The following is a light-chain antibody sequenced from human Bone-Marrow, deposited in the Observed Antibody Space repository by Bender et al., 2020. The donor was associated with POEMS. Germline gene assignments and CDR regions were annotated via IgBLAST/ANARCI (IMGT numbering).Light chain of an antibody. CDR3: CSYANARTI. CDR2: NVN. CDR1: SSDVGSYGL. V-gene: IGLV2-23*02. Sequence: QSALTQPASVSGSPGQSITVSCTGASSDVGSYGLVSWYQQHPGKAPKLVIYNVNNRPSGVSDRFSGSKSGNTASLTISGLRAEDEADYFCCSYANARTIFGGGTKLTVL. J-gene: IGLJ2*01.